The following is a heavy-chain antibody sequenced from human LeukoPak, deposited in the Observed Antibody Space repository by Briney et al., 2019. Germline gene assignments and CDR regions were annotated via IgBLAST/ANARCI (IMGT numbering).Heavy chain of an antibody. CDR3: ARGKYTSFDN. D-gene: IGHD6-6*01. V-gene: IGHV6-1*01. CDR2: TYYRSKWSF. CDR1: GDRIFTNNAA. J-gene: IGHJ4*02. Sequence: SQTLSLTCAISGDRIFTNNAAWNWIRQSPSRGLEWLGRTYYRSKWSFDYAVSVKSRITINADTSKNQFSLQLSSVTPEDTAVYYCARGKYTSFDNWGQGTLVTVSS.